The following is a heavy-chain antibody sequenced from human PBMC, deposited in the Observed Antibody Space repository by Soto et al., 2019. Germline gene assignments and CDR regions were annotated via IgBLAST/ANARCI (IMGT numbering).Heavy chain of an antibody. D-gene: IGHD3-10*01. CDR2: IYYSGST. CDR3: ARDGAGFYYGSGSNGAFDI. CDR1: GGSISSGGYY. J-gene: IGHJ3*02. Sequence: QVQLQESGPGLVKPSQTLSLTCTVSGGSISSGGYYWSWIRQHPGKGLEWIGYIYYSGSTYYNPSLKSRVTISVDTSKNQFSLKLSSVTAADTAVYYCARDGAGFYYGSGSNGAFDIWGQGTMVTVSS. V-gene: IGHV4-31*03.